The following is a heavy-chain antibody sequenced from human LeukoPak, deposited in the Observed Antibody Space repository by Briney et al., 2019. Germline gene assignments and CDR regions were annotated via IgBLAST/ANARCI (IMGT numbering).Heavy chain of an antibody. J-gene: IGHJ4*02. CDR1: GDSITYFY. CDR2: VSSSGST. V-gene: IGHV4-4*07. D-gene: IGHD3-22*01. Sequence: SETLSLTCSVSGDSITYFYWSWIRQAAGKGLERIGRVSSSGSTDYNASLKSRVTMSVDTSKNQLSLKLRSVTAADTAVYYCARVTGYMIEGYFDYWGQGTLVTVSS. CDR3: ARVTGYMIEGYFDY.